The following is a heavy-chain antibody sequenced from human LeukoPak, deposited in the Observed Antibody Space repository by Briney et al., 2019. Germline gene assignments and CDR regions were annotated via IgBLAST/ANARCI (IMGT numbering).Heavy chain of an antibody. CDR3: ARSDGGRVLHIYY. Sequence: SETLSLTXTVSGGSISSYYWSWIRQPPGKGLEWIGYVYYSGTTNYNPSLQSRVTISVDTSKNQSSLKLSTVPAADTAVCYVARSDGGRVLHIYYLGQGTLVTVSS. V-gene: IGHV4-59*01. J-gene: IGHJ4*02. D-gene: IGHD3-16*01. CDR1: GGSISSYY. CDR2: VYYSGTT.